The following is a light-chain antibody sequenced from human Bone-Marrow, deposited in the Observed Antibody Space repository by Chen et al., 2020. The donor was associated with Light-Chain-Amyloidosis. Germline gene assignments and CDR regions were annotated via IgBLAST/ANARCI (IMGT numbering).Light chain of an antibody. CDR1: RSDVGGDNH. CDR2: EVT. CDR3: SSYTITNTLV. Sequence: QSALTQPASVSGSPGQSITISCTGTRSDVGGDNHVSWYQQHPDNAPKLMIYEVTNRPSWVPDRFSGSKSDNTASLTLSRLQTEDEADYFCSSYTITNTLVFGSGTRVTVL. J-gene: IGLJ1*01. V-gene: IGLV2-14*01.